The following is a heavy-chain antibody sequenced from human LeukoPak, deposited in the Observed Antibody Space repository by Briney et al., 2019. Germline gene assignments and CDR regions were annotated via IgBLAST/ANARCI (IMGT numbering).Heavy chain of an antibody. J-gene: IGHJ4*02. D-gene: IGHD2-2*01. CDR1: GYMFTNYN. CDR3: ARDQHYATDY. V-gene: IGHV1-46*03. Sequence: ASVKVSCKASGYMFTNYNMQWVRQAPGQGLEWMEMVSASGANTKYAQKFRGRVTMTSDTSTSTVYMELSSLISDDTAVYYCARDQHYATDYWGQGTLVTVYS. CDR2: VSASGANT.